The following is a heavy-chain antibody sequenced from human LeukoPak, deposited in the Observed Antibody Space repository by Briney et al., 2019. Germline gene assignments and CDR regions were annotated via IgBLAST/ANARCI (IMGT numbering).Heavy chain of an antibody. CDR3: ARDRGTMILDY. Sequence: ASVTVSCTASGYTFTSYYMHWVRQAPGQGLEWMGIINPSGGSTSYAQKFQGRVTMTRDTSTSTVYMELSSLRSEDTAVYYCARDRGTMILDYWGQGTLVTVSS. CDR2: INPSGGST. D-gene: IGHD3-22*01. V-gene: IGHV1-46*01. J-gene: IGHJ4*02. CDR1: GYTFTSYY.